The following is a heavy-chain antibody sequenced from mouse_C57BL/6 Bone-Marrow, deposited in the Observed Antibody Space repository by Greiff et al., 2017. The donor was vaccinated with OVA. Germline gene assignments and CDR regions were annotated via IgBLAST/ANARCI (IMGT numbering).Heavy chain of an antibody. D-gene: IGHD1-1*01. Sequence: VQLQQSGPELVKPGASVKISCKASGYTFTDYYMNWVKQSNGKSLEWIGDINPNNGGTSYNQKFKGKATLTVDKSSSTAYMELRSLTSEDSAVYYCARNYYGSSHWYFDVWGTGTTVTVSS. V-gene: IGHV1-26*01. CDR1: GYTFTDYY. CDR3: ARNYYGSSHWYFDV. CDR2: INPNNGGT. J-gene: IGHJ1*03.